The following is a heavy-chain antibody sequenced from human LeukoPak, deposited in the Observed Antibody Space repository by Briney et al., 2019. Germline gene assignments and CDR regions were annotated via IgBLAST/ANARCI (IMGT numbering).Heavy chain of an antibody. D-gene: IGHD6-6*01. J-gene: IGHJ4*02. CDR2: ISWNSGSI. CDR3: AKDIGYSSSSGFDY. Sequence: GGSLRFSCAASGFTFVDYAMHWFRQAPGKGLGWVSGISWNSGSIGYADSVKGRFTISRDNAKNSLYLQMNSLRAEDMALYYCAKDIGYSSSSGFDYWGQGTLVTVSS. V-gene: IGHV3-9*03. CDR1: GFTFVDYA.